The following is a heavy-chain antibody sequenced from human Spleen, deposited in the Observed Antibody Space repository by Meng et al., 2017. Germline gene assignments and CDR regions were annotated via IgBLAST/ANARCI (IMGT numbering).Heavy chain of an antibody. Sequence: GESLKISCAASGFTFSYYSMNWVRQAPGKGLEWVSYISRSGSTIYYGDSVKGRFTISRDNAENSLYLQMNSLRAEDTAVYYCAREVPPVEFWSTSGMNVWGQGTTVTVSS. CDR1: GFTFSYYS. V-gene: IGHV3-48*04. CDR2: ISRSGSTI. D-gene: IGHD3-3*01. CDR3: AREVPPVEFWSTSGMNV. J-gene: IGHJ6*02.